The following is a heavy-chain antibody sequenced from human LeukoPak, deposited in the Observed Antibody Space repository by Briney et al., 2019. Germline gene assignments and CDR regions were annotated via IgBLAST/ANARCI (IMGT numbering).Heavy chain of an antibody. J-gene: IGHJ4*02. D-gene: IGHD4-23*01. CDR1: GLTFSNAW. CDR3: TTGPGNSGY. Sequence: GGSLRLSCAVSGLTFSNAWMSWVRQAPGKGLEWVGRIKSTTVGGTTEYAAPVKGKFTISRDDSKNTVYLQMNSLKTEDTAVYYCTTGPGNSGYWGQGTLVTVSS. CDR2: IKSTTVGGTT. V-gene: IGHV3-15*01.